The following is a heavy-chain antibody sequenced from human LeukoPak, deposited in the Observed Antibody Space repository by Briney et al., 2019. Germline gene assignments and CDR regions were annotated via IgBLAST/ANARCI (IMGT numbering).Heavy chain of an antibody. CDR1: RFTFSSYG. Sequence: GWSLRLSCAASRFTFSSYGMHWVRQAPGKGLEWVSGISWNSGSIGYADSVKGRFTISRDNAKNSLYLQMNSLRAEDTALYYCAKDSYGSGPGYFDYWGQGTLVTVSS. CDR3: AKDSYGSGPGYFDY. CDR2: ISWNSGSI. J-gene: IGHJ4*02. D-gene: IGHD3-10*01. V-gene: IGHV3-9*01.